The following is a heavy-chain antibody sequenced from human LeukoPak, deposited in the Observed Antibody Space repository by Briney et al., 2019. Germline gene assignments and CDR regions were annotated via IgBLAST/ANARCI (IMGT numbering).Heavy chain of an antibody. CDR2: IYYSGST. V-gene: IGHV4-59*01. CDR3: ARPIGGGFGELGVDY. J-gene: IGHJ4*02. CDR1: GGSISSYY. Sequence: SETLSLTCTVSGGSISSYYWSWIRQPPGKGLEWIGYIYYSGSTNYNPSLKSRVTISVDTSKNQFSLKLSSVTAADTAVYYCARPIGGGFGELGVDYWGQGTLVTVSS. D-gene: IGHD3-10*01.